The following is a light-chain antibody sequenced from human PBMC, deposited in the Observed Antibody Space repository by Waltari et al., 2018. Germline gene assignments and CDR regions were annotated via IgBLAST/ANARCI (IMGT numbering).Light chain of an antibody. CDR2: DKN. Sequence: TQDPAVSVAMGQTVRLTCQGHSLRSYYASWYQQRPGQAPILVMYDKNSRPSGVPDRFSGSSSDDTASLTITGAQAEDEAYYYCHSRDASGSGGAFGGGTKLTVL. J-gene: IGLJ2*01. CDR1: SLRSYY. V-gene: IGLV3-19*01. CDR3: HSRDASGSGGA.